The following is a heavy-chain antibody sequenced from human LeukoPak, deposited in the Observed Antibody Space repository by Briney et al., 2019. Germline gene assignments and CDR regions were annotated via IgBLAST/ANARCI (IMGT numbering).Heavy chain of an antibody. CDR3: ARARTIFGVVIMDY. CDR2: IYYSGST. V-gene: IGHV4-39*07. CDR1: GGSISSSSYY. D-gene: IGHD3-3*01. Sequence: PSETLSLTCTVSGGSISSSSYYWGWIRQPPGKGLEWIGSIYYSGSTNYNPSLKSRVTISVDTSKNQFSLKLSSVTAADTAVYYCARARTIFGVVIMDYWGQGTLVTVSS. J-gene: IGHJ4*02.